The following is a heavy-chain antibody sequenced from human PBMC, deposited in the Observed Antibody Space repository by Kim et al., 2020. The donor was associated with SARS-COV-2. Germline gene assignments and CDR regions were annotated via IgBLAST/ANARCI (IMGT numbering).Heavy chain of an antibody. CDR3: AEEATGSGDGEDYYYGMDV. D-gene: IGHD6-19*01. V-gene: IGHV1-69*13. J-gene: IGHJ6*02. Sequence: SVKVSCKASGGTFSSYAISWVRQAPGQGLEWMGGIIPIFGTANYAQKFQGRVTITADESTSTAYMELSSLRSEDTAVYYCAEEATGSGDGEDYYYGMDVWGQGTTVTVSS. CDR2: IIPIFGTA. CDR1: GGTFSSYA.